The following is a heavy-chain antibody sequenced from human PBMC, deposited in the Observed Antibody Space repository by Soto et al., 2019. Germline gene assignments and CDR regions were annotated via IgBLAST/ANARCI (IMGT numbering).Heavy chain of an antibody. CDR1: GYTFTGYY. CDR3: AATYYDILTGYSIAPFDY. Sequence: QVQLVQSGAEVKKPGASVKVSCKASGYTFTGYYMHWVRQAPGQGLEWMGWINPNSGGTNYAQKFQGRATMTRDTSISTAYMELSRLRSDDTAVYYCAATYYDILTGYSIAPFDYWGQGTLVTVSS. D-gene: IGHD3-9*01. J-gene: IGHJ4*02. CDR2: INPNSGGT. V-gene: IGHV1-2*02.